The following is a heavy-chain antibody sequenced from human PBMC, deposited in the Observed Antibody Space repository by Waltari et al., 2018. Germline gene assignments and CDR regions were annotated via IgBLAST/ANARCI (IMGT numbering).Heavy chain of an antibody. D-gene: IGHD2-2*01. CDR1: GGPMSNAIYW. CDR2: IYSRGTT. Sequence: QAPLQESGPGLVKPSQTLSLPCTVAGGPMSNAIYWWTWIRRPAGKGLECVGRIYSRGTTNYNPSLESRVTISLDTSKNQFSLRLRSVTAADTAIYYCTRGGAPDANWFDPWGQGTLVTVSS. V-gene: IGHV4-61*02. J-gene: IGHJ5*02. CDR3: TRGGAPDANWFDP.